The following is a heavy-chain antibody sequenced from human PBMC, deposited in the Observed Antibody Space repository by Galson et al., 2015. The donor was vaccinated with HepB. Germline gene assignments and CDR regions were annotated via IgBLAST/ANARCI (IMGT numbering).Heavy chain of an antibody. V-gene: IGHV3-23*01. D-gene: IGHD6-13*01. CDR1: GFTSSSFT. Sequence: SLRLSCAASGFTSSSFTMNWVRQAPGKGLEWVSAIRSSGATTYYADSVKGRFTISRDNSKNTLYLQVNSLRVEDTAVYYCAKGLAPGIGAAFDYWGQGTLVTVSS. CDR3: AKGLAPGIGAAFDY. CDR2: IRSSGATT. J-gene: IGHJ4*02.